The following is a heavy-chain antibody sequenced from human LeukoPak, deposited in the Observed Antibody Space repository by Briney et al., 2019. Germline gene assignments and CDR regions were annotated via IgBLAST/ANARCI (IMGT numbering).Heavy chain of an antibody. CDR2: IFGSGGSA. CDR3: GKTTAGYSSGRFPGWPVDY. Sequence: PGGSLRLSCAASGFTFNSYAMYWVRQAPGKGLEWISGIFGSGGSAHYADSVKGRFTISRDNPKNTLYLQMNSLRAEDTAVYYCGKTTAGYSSGRFPGWPVDYWGQGTLVTVSS. V-gene: IGHV3-23*01. D-gene: IGHD6-19*01. CDR1: GFTFNSYA. J-gene: IGHJ4*02.